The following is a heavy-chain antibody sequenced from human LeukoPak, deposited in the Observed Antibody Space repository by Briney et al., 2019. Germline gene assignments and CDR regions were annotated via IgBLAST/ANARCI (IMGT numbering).Heavy chain of an antibody. CDR2: INPNSGGT. CDR3: ARGRQLHLGELFPFAEFFQP. CDR1: GYTFTAYY. Sequence: ASVKVSCKASGYTFTAYYLQWVRLAPGQGLEWMGWINPNSGGTKSAQKFQGRVIMTRDTSISTAYMELGSLSSDDTAVYYCARGRQLHLGELFPFAEFFQPWGQGTLVTVFS. J-gene: IGHJ1*01. D-gene: IGHD3-16*01. V-gene: IGHV1-2*02.